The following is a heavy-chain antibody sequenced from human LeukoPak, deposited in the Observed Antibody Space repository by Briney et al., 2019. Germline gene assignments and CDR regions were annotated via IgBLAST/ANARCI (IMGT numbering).Heavy chain of an antibody. J-gene: IGHJ5*02. Sequence: ASVKVSCKASGYTFTSYAMHWVRQAPGQRLEWMGWINAGKGNTKYSQKFQGRVTITRDTSASTAYMELSSLRSEDTAVYYCARSNMVRGVISFDPWGQGTLVTVSS. V-gene: IGHV1-3*01. CDR3: ARSNMVRGVISFDP. D-gene: IGHD3-10*01. CDR1: GYTFTSYA. CDR2: INAGKGNT.